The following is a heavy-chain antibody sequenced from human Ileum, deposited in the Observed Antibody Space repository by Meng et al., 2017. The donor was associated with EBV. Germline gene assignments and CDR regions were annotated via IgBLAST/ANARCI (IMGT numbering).Heavy chain of an antibody. J-gene: IGHJ4*02. Sequence: EGTLVESGGGLVPPGGSLRLSCAASGFTFSSYCMHWVRQAPGKGPVWVSRICHDESTMNYADSVKGRFTISRDNAKNTVYLQMNSLRPEDTAVYYCIRDFREADYWGQGTLVTVSS. D-gene: IGHD3-10*01. V-gene: IGHV3-74*01. CDR3: IRDFREADY. CDR1: GFTFSSYC. CDR2: ICHDESTM.